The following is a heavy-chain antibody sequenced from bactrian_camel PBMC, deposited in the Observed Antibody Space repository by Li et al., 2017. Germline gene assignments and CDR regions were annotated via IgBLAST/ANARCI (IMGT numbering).Heavy chain of an antibody. J-gene: IGHJ5*01. Sequence: HVQLVESGGGSVEPGGSLKLSCTVIGFIFNRCAMAWYRLAPGNGRELVASLSTDRTIKYSDSVKGRFIISHDAAKDTMYLQMNNLEPEDSGMYYCAAVDNVRCSGACCCRLDLQYVQFETWGQG. D-gene: IGHD2*01. V-gene: IGHV3S53*01. CDR3: AAVDNVRCSGACCCRLDLQYVQFET. CDR2: LSTDRTI. CDR1: GFIFNRCA.